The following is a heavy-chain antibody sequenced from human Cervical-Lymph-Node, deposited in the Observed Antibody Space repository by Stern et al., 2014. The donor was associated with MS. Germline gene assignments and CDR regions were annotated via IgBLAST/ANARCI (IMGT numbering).Heavy chain of an antibody. J-gene: IGHJ4*02. CDR1: GFIFSNYA. Sequence: VQLVQSGGGVVQPGRSLRLSCAASGFIFSNYAMHWVRQAPGQGLDWVAFVSNEGSKQFYADSVKGRFTISRDNANNTLYLQMNSLRPEDTAVYYCGRDTCRGGGCYFRYWGQGILITVS. CDR3: GRDTCRGGGCYFRY. D-gene: IGHD2-15*01. V-gene: IGHV3-30-3*01. CDR2: VSNEGSKQ.